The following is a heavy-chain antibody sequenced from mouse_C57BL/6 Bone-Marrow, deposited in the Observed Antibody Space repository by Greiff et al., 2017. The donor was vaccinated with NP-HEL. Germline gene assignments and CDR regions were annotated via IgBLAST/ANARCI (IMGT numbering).Heavy chain of an antibody. CDR2: IRSKSNNYAT. CDR3: VRQVYYGSSYPWYFDV. D-gene: IGHD1-1*01. J-gene: IGHJ1*03. V-gene: IGHV10-1*01. CDR1: GFSFNTYA. Sequence: GGGLVQPKGSLKLSCAASGFSFNTYAMNWVRQAPGKGLEWVARIRSKSNNYATYYADSVKDRFTISRDDSESMLYLQMNNLKTEDTAMYYCVRQVYYGSSYPWYFDVWGTGTTVTVSS.